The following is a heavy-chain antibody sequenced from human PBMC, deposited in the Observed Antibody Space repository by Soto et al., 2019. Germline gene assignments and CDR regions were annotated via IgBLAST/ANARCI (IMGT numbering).Heavy chain of an antibody. D-gene: IGHD6-13*01. V-gene: IGHV4-4*02. J-gene: IGHJ4*02. CDR2: IYHSGST. CDR1: GGSISSSNW. Sequence: QVQLQESGPGLVKPSGTLSLTCAVSGGSISSSNWWSWVRQPPGKGLGWIGEIYHSGSTNYNPSLKSRVTISVYKSKNQFSLKLSSVTAADTAVYYCAKAAMVGSSWPFDYWGQGTLVTVSS. CDR3: AKAAMVGSSWPFDY.